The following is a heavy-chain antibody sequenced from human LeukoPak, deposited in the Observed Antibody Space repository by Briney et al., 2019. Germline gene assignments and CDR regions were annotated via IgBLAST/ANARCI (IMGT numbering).Heavy chain of an antibody. Sequence: GGSLRPSCAASGFTFSNYNMNWVRQAPGKGLEWVSSISSSSIYISYADSVKGRFTISRDNTKNALYLQMNSLRAEDTAVFYCARTLYSIVPAVDDYFDSWGQGTLVTVSS. D-gene: IGHD2/OR15-2a*01. J-gene: IGHJ4*02. CDR3: ARTLYSIVPAVDDYFDS. CDR2: ISSSSIYI. CDR1: GFTFSNYN. V-gene: IGHV3-21*01.